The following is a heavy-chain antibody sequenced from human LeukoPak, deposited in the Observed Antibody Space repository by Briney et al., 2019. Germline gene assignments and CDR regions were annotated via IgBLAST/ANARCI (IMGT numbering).Heavy chain of an antibody. V-gene: IGHV4-30-2*01. CDR2: IYHSGTT. J-gene: IGHJ5*02. CDR1: GGSISSGAYS. D-gene: IGHD4-17*01. Sequence: SETLPLTCAVSGGSISSGAYSWGWIRQPQGKGLEWIGYIYHSGTTYYNPSLKSRVTISVDRSKNQFSLKLSSVTAADTAVYYCARFYGDYANWFDPWGQGTLVTVSS. CDR3: ARFYGDYANWFDP.